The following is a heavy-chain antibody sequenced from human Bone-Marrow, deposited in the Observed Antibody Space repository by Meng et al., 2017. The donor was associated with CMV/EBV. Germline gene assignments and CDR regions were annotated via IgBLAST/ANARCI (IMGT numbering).Heavy chain of an antibody. V-gene: IGHV3-74*03. Sequence: GGSLRLSCAASGFTFRNYWMHWVRQVPGKGPVWVSRIDSDGRSTTYADSVKGRFTISRDNAKNTLYLQMNSLRIEDAAVYYCATLSTSWGQGALVTAPQ. D-gene: IGHD2-2*01. CDR2: IDSDGRST. CDR3: ATLSTS. CDR1: GFTFRNYW. J-gene: IGHJ5*02.